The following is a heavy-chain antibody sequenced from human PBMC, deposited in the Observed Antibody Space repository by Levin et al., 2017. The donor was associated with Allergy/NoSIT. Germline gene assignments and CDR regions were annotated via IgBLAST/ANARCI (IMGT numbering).Heavy chain of an antibody. D-gene: IGHD3-10*01. CDR3: ARRLWFGDWAENLFDY. J-gene: IGHJ4*02. Sequence: GESLKISCKGSGYSFSSYWIGWVRQMPGKGLEWMGIIYPGDSDTRYSPSFQGQVTISADKSISTAYLQWSSLKASDTAMYYCARRLWFGDWAENLFDYWGQGTLVTVSS. V-gene: IGHV5-51*01. CDR1: GYSFSSYW. CDR2: IYPGDSDT.